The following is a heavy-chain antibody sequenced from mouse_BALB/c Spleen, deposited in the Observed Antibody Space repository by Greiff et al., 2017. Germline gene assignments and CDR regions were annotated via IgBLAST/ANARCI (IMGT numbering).Heavy chain of an antibody. J-gene: IGHJ4*01. CDR3: ARDPAYYRYPSYAIDY. D-gene: IGHD2-14*01. CDR2: IWAGGST. Sequence: QVHVKQSGPGLVAPSQSLSITCTVSGFSLTSYGVHWVRQPPGKGLEWLGVIWAGGSTNYNSALMSRLSISKDNSKSQVFLKMNSLQTDDTAMYYCARDPAYYRYPSYAIDYWGQGTSVTVSS. CDR1: GFSLTSYG. V-gene: IGHV2-9*02.